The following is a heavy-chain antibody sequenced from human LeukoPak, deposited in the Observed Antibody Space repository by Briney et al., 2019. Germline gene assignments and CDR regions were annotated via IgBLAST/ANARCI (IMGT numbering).Heavy chain of an antibody. D-gene: IGHD6-19*01. CDR1: GFTFIDYD. CDR2: IGIRGDT. J-gene: IGHJ4*02. V-gene: IGHV3-13*01. Sequence: GRSLRLSCAASGFTFIDYDMHWVRQVIGKGLEWVSAIGIRGDTLYSGSVKGRFTISRENAESSLYLQMNSLRAEDTAVYYCARGGIQVSGIDEFDYWGQGTLVTVSS. CDR3: ARGGIQVSGIDEFDY.